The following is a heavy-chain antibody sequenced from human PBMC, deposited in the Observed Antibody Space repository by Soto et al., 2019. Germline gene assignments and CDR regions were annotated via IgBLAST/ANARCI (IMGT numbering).Heavy chain of an antibody. CDR2: INHSGST. J-gene: IGHJ4*02. V-gene: IGHV4-34*01. CDR3: ARSQTYYYGSGSSNFDY. CDR1: GGSFSGYY. D-gene: IGHD3-10*01. Sequence: PSETLSLTCAVYGGSFSGYYWSWIRQPPGKGLEWIGEINHSGSTNYNPSIKSRVTISVDTSKNQISLKLNSVTAADTAVYYFARSQTYYYGSGSSNFDYWGQGTLVTSPQ.